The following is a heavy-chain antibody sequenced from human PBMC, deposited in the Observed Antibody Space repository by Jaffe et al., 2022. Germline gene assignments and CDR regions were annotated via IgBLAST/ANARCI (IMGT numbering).Heavy chain of an antibody. CDR2: IYYSGST. CDR1: GGSISSYY. D-gene: IGHD3-16*02. J-gene: IGHJ3*02. V-gene: IGHV4-59*01. CDR3: ARETNPYDYVWGSYRYKSPHAFDI. Sequence: QVQLQESGPGLVKPSETLSLTCTVSGGSISSYYWSWIRQPPGKGLEWIGYIYYSGSTNYNPSLKSRVTISVDTSKNQFSLKLSSVTAADTAVYYCARETNPYDYVWGSYRYKSPHAFDIWGQGTMVTVSS.